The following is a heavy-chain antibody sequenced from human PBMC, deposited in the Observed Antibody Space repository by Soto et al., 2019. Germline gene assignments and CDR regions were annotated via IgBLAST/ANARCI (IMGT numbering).Heavy chain of an antibody. CDR1: GFTFSSHV. CDR3: ERKYCHGVRCNGKDGFDI. V-gene: IGHV3-30*19. CDR2: TSKDGGRI. J-gene: IGHJ3*02. D-gene: IGHD2-15*01. Sequence: QVQLEESGGGVVQPGRALRLSCAVFGFTFSSHVIHWVRQAPGKGLEWVAVTSKDGGRIYYTEYVKGRFNVSRDNSKNTQELTMNLLRGEVRAVDWCERKYCHGVRCNGKDGFDIWGQGTMVTVSS.